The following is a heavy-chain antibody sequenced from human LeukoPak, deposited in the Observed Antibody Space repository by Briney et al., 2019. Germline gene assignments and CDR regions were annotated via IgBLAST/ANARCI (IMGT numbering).Heavy chain of an antibody. CDR3: ARDGGDYDTGNWFDP. Sequence: SETLSLTCTVSGGSISSYYWSWIRQRPGKGLEWIGYVYYSGSTNYNPSLKSRVTISVDTSKNQFSLKLSSVTAADTAVYYCARDGGDYDTGNWFDPWGQGTLVTVSS. CDR1: GGSISSYY. J-gene: IGHJ5*02. V-gene: IGHV4-59*01. CDR2: VYYSGST. D-gene: IGHD4-17*01.